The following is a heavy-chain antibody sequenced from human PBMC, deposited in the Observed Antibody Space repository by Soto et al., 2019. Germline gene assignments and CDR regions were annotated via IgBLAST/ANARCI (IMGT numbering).Heavy chain of an antibody. CDR1: GFTFSSYG. J-gene: IGHJ6*02. D-gene: IGHD4-4*01. CDR2: ISYDGSNK. V-gene: IGHV3-30*18. Sequence: QVQLVESGGGVVQPGRSLRLSCAASGFTFSSYGMHWVRQAPGKGLEWVAVISYDGSNKYYADSVKGRFTISRDNSKNTLYLQMNSLRAEDTAVYYCAKEDYSNPSYYYYGVDVWGQGTTVTVSS. CDR3: AKEDYSNPSYYYYGVDV.